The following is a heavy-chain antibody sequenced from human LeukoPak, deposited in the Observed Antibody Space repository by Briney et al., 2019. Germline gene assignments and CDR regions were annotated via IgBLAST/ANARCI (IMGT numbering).Heavy chain of an antibody. CDR1: GGSFSGYY. D-gene: IGHD3-22*01. CDR2: INHSGST. CDR3: ARGSKNYYDSSGYAFDI. V-gene: IGHV4-34*01. J-gene: IGHJ3*02. Sequence: SETLSLTCAVYGGSFSGYYWSWIRQPPGKGLEWIGEINHSGSTNYNPSLKSRVTISVDTSKNQFSLKLSSVTAADTAVYYCARGSKNYYDSSGYAFDIWGQGTMVTVSS.